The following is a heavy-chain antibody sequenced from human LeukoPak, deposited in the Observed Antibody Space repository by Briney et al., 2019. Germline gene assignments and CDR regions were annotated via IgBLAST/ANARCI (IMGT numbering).Heavy chain of an antibody. J-gene: IGHJ4*02. Sequence: PGGSLTLSCAASGFTFSSYAMHWVRQAPGKGLEWVAVILYDGSNKYYADSVKGRFTISRDNSKNPLYLQMNSLRAEDTAVYYCATMGVVGYYFDYWGQGTLVTVSS. V-gene: IGHV3-30*04. CDR2: ILYDGSNK. CDR1: GFTFSSYA. D-gene: IGHD1-26*01. CDR3: ATMGVVGYYFDY.